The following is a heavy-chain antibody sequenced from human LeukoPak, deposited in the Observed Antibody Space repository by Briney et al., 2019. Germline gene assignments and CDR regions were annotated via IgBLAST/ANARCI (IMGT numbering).Heavy chain of an antibody. D-gene: IGHD3-22*01. CDR3: AKDRGRYYDSSGYYWGYYFDS. Sequence: GGSLRLSCAASGFTFSNYAVNWIRQAPGKGLEWVSAISGSGGSTYYADSVKGRFTISRDNSKNTLYLQMSSLRAEDTAVYYCAKDRGRYYDSSGYYWGYYFDSWGQGILVTVST. J-gene: IGHJ4*02. CDR2: ISGSGGST. V-gene: IGHV3-23*01. CDR1: GFTFSNYA.